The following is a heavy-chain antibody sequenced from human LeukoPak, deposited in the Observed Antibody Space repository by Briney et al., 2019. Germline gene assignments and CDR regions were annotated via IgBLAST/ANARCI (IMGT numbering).Heavy chain of an antibody. J-gene: IGHJ4*02. D-gene: IGHD3-10*01. CDR1: GLTFRTYG. CDR2: IVHDGRNK. CDR3: AKDYGPEYASGSSYFDS. Sequence: GRSLRLSCAASGLTFRTYGMHWVRQAPGKGLEWVAVIVHDGRNKYYGDSVKGRFTISRDNSKNMVYLQMNSLRAEDTARYYCAKDYGPEYASGSSYFDSWGQGTPVTVSS. V-gene: IGHV3-30*18.